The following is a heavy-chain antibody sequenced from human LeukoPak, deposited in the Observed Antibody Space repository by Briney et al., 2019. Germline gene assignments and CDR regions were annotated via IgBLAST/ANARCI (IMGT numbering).Heavy chain of an antibody. Sequence: GGSLRFSCAASGFTFSSYSMHWVRQAPGKGLEWVSGISTTSNTIYYADSVKGRFTISRDNAKNSLYLQMSGLGDEDTAVYFCARARYSSSWYLDYWGQGTLVTVSS. CDR3: ARARYSSSWYLDY. D-gene: IGHD6-13*01. V-gene: IGHV3-48*02. CDR1: GFTFSSYS. J-gene: IGHJ4*02. CDR2: ISTTSNTI.